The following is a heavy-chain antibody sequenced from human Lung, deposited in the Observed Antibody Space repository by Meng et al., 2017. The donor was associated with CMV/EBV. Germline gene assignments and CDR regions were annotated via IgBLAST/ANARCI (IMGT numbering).Heavy chain of an antibody. CDR1: GGSISSNGYY. Sequence: QLPLQEAGPVLGKPSETLSLTCTVFGGSISSNGYYWEWVRQPPGKGLEWIGAIYPSGSTSYNPSLQSRVTMFVDTSKNQFSLMLTSVTATDTAVYYCARRRGGSGRDCWGQGTLVTVSS. CDR3: ARRRGGSGRDC. D-gene: IGHD3-10*01. V-gene: IGHV4-39*01. CDR2: IYPSGST. J-gene: IGHJ4*02.